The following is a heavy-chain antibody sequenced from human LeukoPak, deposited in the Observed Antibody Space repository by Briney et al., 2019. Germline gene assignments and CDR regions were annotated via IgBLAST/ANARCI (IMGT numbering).Heavy chain of an antibody. Sequence: SQTLSLTCTVSGGSISSGGYYWSWIRQHPRKGLEWIGYIYYSGSTYYNPSLKSRVTMSVDTSKNQFSLKLSSVTAADTAVYYCARAAAIRFDYWGQGTLVTVSS. CDR3: ARAAAIRFDY. D-gene: IGHD2-2*01. CDR2: IYYSGST. CDR1: GGSISSGGYY. J-gene: IGHJ4*02. V-gene: IGHV4-31*03.